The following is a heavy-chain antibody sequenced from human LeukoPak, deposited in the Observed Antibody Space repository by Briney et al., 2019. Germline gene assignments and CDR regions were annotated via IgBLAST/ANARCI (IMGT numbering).Heavy chain of an antibody. CDR2: IMLVGSEK. CDR3: ARDQRYCSSSSCPWEPFDY. V-gene: IGHV3-7*05. Sequence: PGGSLRLSCAASGFTVSTNYMSWVRQAPGKGLEWVANIMLVGSEKYYVDSVKGRFTISRDNAKNSLYLQMNSLRAEDTAVYYCARDQRYCSSSSCPWEPFDYWGQGTLVTVSS. J-gene: IGHJ4*02. D-gene: IGHD2-2*01. CDR1: GFTVSTNY.